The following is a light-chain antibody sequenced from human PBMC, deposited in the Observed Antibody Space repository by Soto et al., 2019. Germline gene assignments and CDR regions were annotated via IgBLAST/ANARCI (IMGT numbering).Light chain of an antibody. V-gene: IGKV1-39*01. CDR2: VAS. CDR3: QQSHTTPWT. CDR1: QSITRF. Sequence: GGARDNNTCLASQSITRFLNWCQLKPGRAPNLLIYVASSLQSGVPSRFSGSGSGTEFTLTISSLQPEDFATYYCQQSHTTPWTFGHGTKVDIK. J-gene: IGKJ1*01.